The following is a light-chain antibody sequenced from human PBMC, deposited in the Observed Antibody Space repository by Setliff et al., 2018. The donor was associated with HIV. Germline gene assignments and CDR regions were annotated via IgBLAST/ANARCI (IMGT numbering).Light chain of an antibody. V-gene: IGLV2-14*02. Sequence: QSALTQPASVSGSPGQSITISCTGTSSDVGSYNLVSWYQQHPGKAPKLIIYEVKNRPSGVSSRFSGSKSGNTASLTISGLQTEDEADYYCSSYAITNTLPFGTGTKV. CDR1: SSDVGSYNL. CDR2: EVK. CDR3: SSYAITNTLP. J-gene: IGLJ1*01.